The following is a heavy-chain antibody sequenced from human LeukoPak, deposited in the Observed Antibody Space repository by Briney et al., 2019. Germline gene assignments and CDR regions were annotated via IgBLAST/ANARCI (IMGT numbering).Heavy chain of an antibody. CDR2: ISYSEST. CDR1: GVSISTYY. Sequence: SESLSLTCTVSGVSISTYYWSWIRQPPGEGLEWIGYISYSESTNYNPSLKSRVTISVDTSKNQFSLKLNSVTAADTAMYYCARDRGRWFGDNYYHYMDVWGKGTTVTISS. CDR3: ARDRGRWFGDNYYHYMDV. D-gene: IGHD3-10*01. J-gene: IGHJ6*03. V-gene: IGHV4-59*01.